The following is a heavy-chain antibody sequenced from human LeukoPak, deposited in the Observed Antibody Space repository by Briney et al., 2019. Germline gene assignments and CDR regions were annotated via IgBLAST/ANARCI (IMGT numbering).Heavy chain of an antibody. D-gene: IGHD5-12*01. CDR1: GYTFTSYG. Sequence: ASVKVSCKASGYTFTSYGISWVRQAPGQGLEWMGWISAYNGNTNYAQKLQGRVTMTTDTSTSTANMELRSLRSDDTAVYYCARAFRYSGYDWTPDAFDIWGQGTMVTVSS. J-gene: IGHJ3*02. CDR3: ARAFRYSGYDWTPDAFDI. CDR2: ISAYNGNT. V-gene: IGHV1-18*01.